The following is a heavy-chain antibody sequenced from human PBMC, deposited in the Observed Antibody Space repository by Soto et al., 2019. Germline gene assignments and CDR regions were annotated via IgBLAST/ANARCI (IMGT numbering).Heavy chain of an antibody. D-gene: IGHD3-10*01. CDR1: GFTVSSNY. CDR3: ERAKLLWFGPYDY. Sequence: EVQLVESGGGLVQPGGSLRLSCAASGFTVSSNYMSWVRQAPGKGLEWVSVIYSGGSTYYADSVKGRFTISRDNSKNTLYLQMNSLRAEDTAVYYCERAKLLWFGPYDYWGQGTLVTVSS. J-gene: IGHJ4*02. V-gene: IGHV3-66*01. CDR2: IYSGGST.